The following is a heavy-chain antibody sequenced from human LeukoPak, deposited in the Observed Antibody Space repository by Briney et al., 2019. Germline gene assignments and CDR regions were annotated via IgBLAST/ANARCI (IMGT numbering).Heavy chain of an antibody. D-gene: IGHD6-19*01. Sequence: SETLSLTCTVSGGPMNSYYWTWIRQPAGKGLEWIGRINTRGSTNYSPSLKSRVTMSVDSSKNQLSLMLNSVTAADTAVYYCARTTEPVAHAFDYWGQGTLVTVSS. J-gene: IGHJ4*02. CDR1: GGPMNSYY. CDR3: ARTTEPVAHAFDY. CDR2: INTRGST. V-gene: IGHV4-4*07.